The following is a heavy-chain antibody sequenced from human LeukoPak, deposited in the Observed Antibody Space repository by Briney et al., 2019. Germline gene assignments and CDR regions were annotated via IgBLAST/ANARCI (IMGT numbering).Heavy chain of an antibody. D-gene: IGHD3-22*01. J-gene: IGHJ5*02. Sequence: EASVKVSCKASGYTFTGQYVHWVRQAPGQGLEWMGWINPNSGGTEYAQKFQGRVTMTRYTSIRTAYMELSRLRSDDTAVYYCARGWGYDSSGNNWFDPWGQGTLVTVSS. V-gene: IGHV1-2*02. CDR3: ARGWGYDSSGNNWFDP. CDR1: GYTFTGQY. CDR2: INPNSGGT.